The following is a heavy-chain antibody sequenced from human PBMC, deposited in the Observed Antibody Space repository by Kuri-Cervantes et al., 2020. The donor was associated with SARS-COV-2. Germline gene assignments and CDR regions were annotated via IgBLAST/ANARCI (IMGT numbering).Heavy chain of an antibody. J-gene: IGHJ1*01. D-gene: IGHD6-19*01. Sequence: SVKVSCKDSGGTFSNYGTSWVRQAPGQGLEWMGGIIPSFGTTKYARKFQGRVTITADESTSTAYMELSSLRYEDTAVYYCTREGHSSGWDAEYFHHWGQGTLVTVSS. V-gene: IGHV1-69*13. CDR2: IIPSFGTT. CDR3: TREGHSSGWDAEYFHH. CDR1: GGTFSNYG.